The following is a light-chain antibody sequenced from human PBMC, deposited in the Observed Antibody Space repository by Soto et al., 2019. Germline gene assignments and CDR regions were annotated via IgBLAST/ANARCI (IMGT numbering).Light chain of an antibody. V-gene: IGKV1-5*03. CDR3: QQYNSYSYT. CDR2: KAS. Sequence: DIQMTQSPSTLSASVGDRVTITCRASQSISSWLAWYQQKPGKAPKLLIYKASSLESGVPSRFSGSGSETEFTVTISSLQPDDFATYYCQQYNSYSYTFGQGTKLEIK. CDR1: QSISSW. J-gene: IGKJ2*01.